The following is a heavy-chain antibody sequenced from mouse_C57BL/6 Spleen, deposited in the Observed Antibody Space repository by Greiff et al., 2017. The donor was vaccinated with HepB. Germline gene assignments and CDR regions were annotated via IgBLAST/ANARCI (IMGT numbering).Heavy chain of an antibody. V-gene: IGHV1-4*01. D-gene: IGHD1-1*02. Sequence: QVQLQQSGAELARPGASVKMSCKASGYTFTSYTMHWVKQRPGQGLEWIGYINPSSGYTKYNQKFKDKATLTADKSSSTAYMQLSSLTSEDSAVYYCARDTYYGDCFDYWGQGTTLTVSS. CDR2: INPSSGYT. CDR3: ARDTYYGDCFDY. J-gene: IGHJ2*01. CDR1: GYTFTSYT.